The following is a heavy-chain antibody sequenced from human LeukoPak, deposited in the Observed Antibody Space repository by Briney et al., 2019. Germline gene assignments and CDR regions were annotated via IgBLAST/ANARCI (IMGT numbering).Heavy chain of an antibody. CDR2: IYPADSDT. Sequence: GESLKISCQVSGYTFTSSWIGWLRQMPGKGLEWMGIIYPADSDTRYKPSFEGQVTISADKSISTAYLQWSSLKASDTAMYSCARRYCGGGTCYFDYWGQGTLVTVSS. D-gene: IGHD2-15*01. CDR1: GYTFTSSW. J-gene: IGHJ4*02. V-gene: IGHV5-51*01. CDR3: ARRYCGGGTCYFDY.